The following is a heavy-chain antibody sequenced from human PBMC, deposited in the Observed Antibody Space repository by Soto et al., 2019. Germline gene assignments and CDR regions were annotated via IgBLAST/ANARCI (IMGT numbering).Heavy chain of an antibody. CDR1: GYSISSGYY. D-gene: IGHD3-22*01. J-gene: IGHJ4*02. CDR2: IYHSGST. Sequence: ASETLSLTCAVSGYSISSGYYWGWIRQPPGKGLEWIGSIYHSGSTYYNPSLKSRVTISVDTSKNQFSLKLSSVTAADTAVYYCARDHAPLYYYDSSGYQHFDYWGQGTLVTVS. V-gene: IGHV4-38-2*02. CDR3: ARDHAPLYYYDSSGYQHFDY.